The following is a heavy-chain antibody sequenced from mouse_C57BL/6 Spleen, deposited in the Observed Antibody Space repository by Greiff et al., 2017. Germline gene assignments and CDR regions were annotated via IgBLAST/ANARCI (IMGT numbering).Heavy chain of an antibody. D-gene: IGHD1-1*01. J-gene: IGHJ4*01. CDR1: GYTFTSYW. Sequence: VQLQQPGAELVKPGASVKMSCKASGYTFTSYWITWVKQRPGQGLEWIGDIYPGSGSTNYNEKFKSKATLTVDTSSSTAYMQLSSLTSEDSAVYYCARRYYYGSSYDAMDYWGQGTSVTVSS. CDR2: IYPGSGST. V-gene: IGHV1-55*01. CDR3: ARRYYYGSSYDAMDY.